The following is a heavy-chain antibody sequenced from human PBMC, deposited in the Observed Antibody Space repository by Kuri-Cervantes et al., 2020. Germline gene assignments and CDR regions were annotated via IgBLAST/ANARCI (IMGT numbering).Heavy chain of an antibody. CDR1: GYTFTSYG. J-gene: IGHJ5*02. Sequence: ASVKVSCKASGYTFTSYGISWVRQAPGQGLEWMGWINPNSGGTNYAQKFQGRVTMTRDTSISTAYMELSRLRSDDTAVYYCARGDNWNDLVDWFDPWGQGTLVTVSS. CDR3: ARGDNWNDLVDWFDP. D-gene: IGHD1-1*01. V-gene: IGHV1-2*02. CDR2: INPNSGGT.